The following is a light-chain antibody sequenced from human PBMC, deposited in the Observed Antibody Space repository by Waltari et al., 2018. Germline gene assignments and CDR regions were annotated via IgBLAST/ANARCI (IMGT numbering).Light chain of an antibody. V-gene: IGLV3-21*02. J-gene: IGLJ2*01. Sequence: SYVLTQPASVSVAPGQPATITCGGTSIGTKSVHWYRQRAGQTPVLVVYDDIKRPSGVPERFSGSNSGNTATLTITRVEDGDEADYYCQVWDSSSNHAVFGGGTKLTVL. CDR3: QVWDSSSNHAV. CDR2: DDI. CDR1: SIGTKS.